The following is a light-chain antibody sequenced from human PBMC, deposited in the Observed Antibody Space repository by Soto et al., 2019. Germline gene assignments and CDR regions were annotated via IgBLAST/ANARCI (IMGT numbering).Light chain of an antibody. CDR2: GAS. CDR1: QSVTTR. J-gene: IGKJ5*01. CDR3: QQYGGSPIT. V-gene: IGKV3-20*01. Sequence: IVLTQSPGTLSLSPGERVTLSCRASQSVTTRLAWYQHKPGQAPTLLMSGASNRASGVPVRFSGSGSGTDFTLTITRXEPEDFALYYCQQYGGSPITFGLGTRLETK.